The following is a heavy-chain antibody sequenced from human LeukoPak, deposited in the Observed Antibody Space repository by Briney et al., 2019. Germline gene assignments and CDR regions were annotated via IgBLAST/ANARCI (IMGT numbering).Heavy chain of an antibody. Sequence: SETLSLTCTVSGGSINSSSYYWGWIRQPPGKGLEWIGSIFYSGNTYDNPSLKSRVTISVDTSKNQFSLKLNSVTAADTAVYYCARDGTPIYSSGWVYMDVWGKGTTVTISS. CDR3: ARDGTPIYSSGWVYMDV. V-gene: IGHV4-39*02. D-gene: IGHD6-25*01. J-gene: IGHJ6*04. CDR1: GGSINSSSYY. CDR2: IFYSGNT.